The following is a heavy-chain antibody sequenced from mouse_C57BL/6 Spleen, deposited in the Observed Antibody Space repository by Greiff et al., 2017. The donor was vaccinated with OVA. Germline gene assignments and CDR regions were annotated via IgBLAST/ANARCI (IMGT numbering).Heavy chain of an antibody. Sequence: QVQLQQPGAELVKPGASVKLSCKASGYTFTSYWMHWVKQRPGRGLEWIGRIDPNSGGTKYNEKFKSKATLTVDKPSSTAYMQLSSLTSEDSAVYYCARGSPLSSPDYYAMDYWGQGTSATVSS. CDR1: GYTFTSYW. CDR2: IDPNSGGT. V-gene: IGHV1-72*01. D-gene: IGHD1-1*01. J-gene: IGHJ4*01. CDR3: ARGSPLSSPDYYAMDY.